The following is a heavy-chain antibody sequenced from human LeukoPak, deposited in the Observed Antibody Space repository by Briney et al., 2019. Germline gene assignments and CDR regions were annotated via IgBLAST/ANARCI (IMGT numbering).Heavy chain of an antibody. D-gene: IGHD6-13*01. Sequence: GGSLRLSCAASGFTFSSYWMSWVRQAPGKGLEWVANIKQDGSEKYYVDSVKGRFTISRDNAKNSLYLQMNSLRAEDTAVYYCAREYIAAAGSRIYYCYYGMDVWGQGTTVTVSS. CDR3: AREYIAAAGSRIYYCYYGMDV. V-gene: IGHV3-7*01. CDR1: GFTFSSYW. J-gene: IGHJ6*02. CDR2: IKQDGSEK.